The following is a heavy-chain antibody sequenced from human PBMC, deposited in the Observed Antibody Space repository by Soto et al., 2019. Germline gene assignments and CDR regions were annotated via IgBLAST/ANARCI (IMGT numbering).Heavy chain of an antibody. D-gene: IGHD2-15*01. CDR1: GGSINSYY. V-gene: IGHV4-59*01. Sequence: PSDTLSLTWAVSGGSINSYYGSWIRQPPGKGLEWIGYISYSGSPNYNPTLKSRVTISVDISKRQFSLQVSSVTAADTAVYYCARGYCSGGSCYPYYFDYWGQGTLVTVSS. CDR3: ARGYCSGGSCYPYYFDY. J-gene: IGHJ4*02. CDR2: ISYSGSP.